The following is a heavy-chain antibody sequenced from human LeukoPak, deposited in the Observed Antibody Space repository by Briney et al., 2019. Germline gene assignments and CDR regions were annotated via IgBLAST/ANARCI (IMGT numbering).Heavy chain of an antibody. CDR3: ARGRGGPAAMGPYGMDV. CDR1: GGSFSGYY. J-gene: IGHJ6*02. Sequence: KPSETLSLTCAVYGGSFSGYYWSWIRQPPEKGLEWIGEINHSGSTNYNPSLKSRVTISVDTSKNQFSLKLSSVTAADTAVYYCARGRGGPAAMGPYGMDVWGQGTTVTVSS. V-gene: IGHV4-34*01. CDR2: INHSGST. D-gene: IGHD2-2*01.